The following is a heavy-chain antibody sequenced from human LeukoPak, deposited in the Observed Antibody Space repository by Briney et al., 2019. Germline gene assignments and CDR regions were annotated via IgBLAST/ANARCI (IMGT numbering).Heavy chain of an antibody. D-gene: IGHD3-22*01. V-gene: IGHV3-23*01. CDR2: ISGGGGST. J-gene: IGHJ5*02. CDR3: AKSYYYDSSGPNWFDP. Sequence: PGGSLRLSCAASGFTFSSYAMSWVRQAPGKGLEWVSAISGGGGSTYYADSVKGRFTISRDNSKNTLYLQMNSLRAEDTAVYYCAKSYYYDSSGPNWFDPWGQGTLVTVSS. CDR1: GFTFSSYA.